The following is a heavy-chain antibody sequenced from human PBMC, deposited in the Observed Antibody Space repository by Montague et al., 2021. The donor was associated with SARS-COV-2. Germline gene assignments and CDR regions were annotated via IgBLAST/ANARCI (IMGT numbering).Heavy chain of an antibody. CDR2: TSYLDVT. J-gene: IGHJ1*01. D-gene: IGHD3-10*01. Sequence: SETLSLTCTVSGGSITTDAYHWGWIRESPGKGREWIGTTSYLDVTYYNPSLKTRVNISVGTSRTHFSLTLRPVTAADTAVYSCARQVSSGAVRGCIDDWGQGTLVTVSS. CDR3: ARQVSSGAVRGCIDD. CDR1: GGSITTDAYH. V-gene: IGHV4-39*01.